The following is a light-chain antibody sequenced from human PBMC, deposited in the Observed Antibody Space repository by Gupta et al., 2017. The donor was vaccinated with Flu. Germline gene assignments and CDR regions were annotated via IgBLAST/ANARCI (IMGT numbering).Light chain of an antibody. CDR1: TSEYGHYNI. J-gene: IGLJ1*01. V-gene: IGLV2-23*02. CDR3: YSYAGNSTVDG. Sequence: QSALTQPASVSGSPGHPITISCTGTTSEYGHYNIVSWYQQHHDKAHNLMIDEDSKRPSGVSNRFAGSKSGTTASPTITGLQAEEEAEDDYYSYAGNSTVDGFGGGTKLTVL. CDR2: EDS.